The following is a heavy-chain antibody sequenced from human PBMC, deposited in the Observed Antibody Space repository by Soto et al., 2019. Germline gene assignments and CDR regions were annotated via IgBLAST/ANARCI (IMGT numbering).Heavy chain of an antibody. CDR3: AKGGGDCSGGSCYQYYYYYMDV. Sequence: EVQLLESGGGLVQPGGSLRLSCAASGFTFSSYAMSWVRQAPGKGLEWVSAISGSGGNTYYADSGKGRFTISRDNSKNTQYLQMNSMRAEDTGVDYWAKGGGDCSGGSCYQYYYYYMDVWGKGTTVTVSS. D-gene: IGHD2-15*01. J-gene: IGHJ6*03. V-gene: IGHV3-23*01. CDR2: ISGSGGNT. CDR1: GFTFSSYA.